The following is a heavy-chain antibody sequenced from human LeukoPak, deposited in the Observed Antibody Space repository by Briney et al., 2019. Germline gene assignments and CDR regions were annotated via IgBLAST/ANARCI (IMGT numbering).Heavy chain of an antibody. V-gene: IGHV3-11*01. CDR1: GFTFSGYA. CDR3: ASDIVATSGDF. CDR2: ITSSGDDI. D-gene: IGHD5-12*01. J-gene: IGHJ4*02. Sequence: GGSLRLSCAASGFTFSGYAMSWVRQAPGKGLEWVAYITSSGDDIYYADSVKGRFTISRDNAKNALFLRMSSLRVDDTATYYCASDIVATSGDFRGQGTLVSVSS.